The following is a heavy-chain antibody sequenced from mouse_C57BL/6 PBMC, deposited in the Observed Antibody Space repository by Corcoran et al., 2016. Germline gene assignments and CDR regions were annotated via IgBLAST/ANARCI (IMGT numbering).Heavy chain of an antibody. CDR1: GFNIKDYY. J-gene: IGHJ3*01. Sequence: EVQLQQSGAELVRPGASVKLSCTASGFNIKDYYMHWVKQRPEQGLEWIGRIDPEDGDTEYAPKFQGKATMTADTSSNTAYLQLSSLTSEDTAVYYCTTGITTVVAKKGFAYWGQGTLVTVSA. D-gene: IGHD1-1*01. CDR2: IDPEDGDT. V-gene: IGHV14-1*01. CDR3: TTGITTVVAKKGFAY.